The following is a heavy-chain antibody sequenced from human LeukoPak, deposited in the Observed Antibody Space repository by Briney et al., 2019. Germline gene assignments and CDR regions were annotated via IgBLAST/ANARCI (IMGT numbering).Heavy chain of an antibody. V-gene: IGHV3-23*01. D-gene: IGHD3-10*01. J-gene: IGHJ4*02. Sequence: GGSLRLSRAASGFTFSSYAMSWVRQAPGKGLEWVSAISGSGGSTYYADSVKGRFTISRDNSKNTLYLQMNSLRAEDTAVYYCASQYYYGSGRRLGPYFDYWGQGTLVTVSS. CDR2: ISGSGGST. CDR3: ASQYYYGSGRRLGPYFDY. CDR1: GFTFSSYA.